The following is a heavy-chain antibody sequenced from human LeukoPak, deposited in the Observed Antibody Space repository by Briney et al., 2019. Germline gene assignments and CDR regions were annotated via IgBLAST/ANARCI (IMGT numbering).Heavy chain of an antibody. CDR2: ISYDGSNK. CDR3: ARPIAVAAVFDY. V-gene: IGHV3-30*01. Sequence: GGSLRLSCAASGFTFSSYAMHWVRQAPGKGLEWVAVISYDGSNKYYADSVKGRFTISRDNSKNTLYLQMNSLRAEDTAVHYCARPIAVAAVFDYWGQGTLVTVSS. D-gene: IGHD6-19*01. J-gene: IGHJ4*02. CDR1: GFTFSSYA.